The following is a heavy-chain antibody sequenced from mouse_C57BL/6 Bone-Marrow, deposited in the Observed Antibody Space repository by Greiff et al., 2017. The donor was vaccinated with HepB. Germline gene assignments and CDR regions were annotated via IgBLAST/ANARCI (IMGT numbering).Heavy chain of an antibody. CDR3: ASFAY. V-gene: IGHV1-7*01. Sequence: QVHVKQSGAELARPGASVKLSCKASGYTFTSYGISWVKQRTGQGLEWIGYINPSSGYTKYNQKFKDKATLTADKSSSTAYMQLSSLTYEDSAVYYCASFAYWGRGTRVTVSA. CDR1: GYTFTSYG. CDR2: INPSSGYT. J-gene: IGHJ3*01.